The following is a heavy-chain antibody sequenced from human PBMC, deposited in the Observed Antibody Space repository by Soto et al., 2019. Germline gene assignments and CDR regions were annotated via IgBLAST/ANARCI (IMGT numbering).Heavy chain of an antibody. CDR1: GGTFRNYP. Sequence: QVQLVQSGTEVKKPGSSVKVSCKASGGTFRNYPINWVRQAPGQGLEWMGSIFPLTVIPDYAQNFQARLTISADKSTSRAYMELSSLTSDDTAMYFCARGPLVVLNYFESWGQGTLVTVSS. J-gene: IGHJ4*02. CDR2: IFPLTVIP. V-gene: IGHV1-69*02. CDR3: ARGPLVVLNYFES.